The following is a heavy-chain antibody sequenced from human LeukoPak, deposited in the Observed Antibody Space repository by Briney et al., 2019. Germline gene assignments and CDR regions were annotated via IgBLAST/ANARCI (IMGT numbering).Heavy chain of an antibody. CDR2: IYYSGST. CDR1: GGSISSYY. Sequence: SETLSLTCTVSGGSISSYYWSWIRQPPGKGLEWIGYIYYSGSTNYNPSLKSRVTMSVDTSKNQFSLKLSSVTAADTAVYYCAXXXXXXXXPYYYYGMDVWGQGTTVTVSS. CDR3: AXXXXXXXXPYYYYGMDV. V-gene: IGHV4-59*12. J-gene: IGHJ6*02.